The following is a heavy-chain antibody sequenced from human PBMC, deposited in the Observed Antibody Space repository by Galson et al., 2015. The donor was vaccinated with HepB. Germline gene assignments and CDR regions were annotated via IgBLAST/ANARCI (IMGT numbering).Heavy chain of an antibody. V-gene: IGHV4-59*01. Sequence: ETLSLTCTVSGGSISSYYWSWIRQPPGKGLEWIGYIYYSGSTNYNPSLKSRVTISVDTSKNQFSLKLSSVTAADTAVYYCAGYGIYYYYSMDVWGQGTTVTVSS. CDR2: IYYSGST. J-gene: IGHJ6*02. CDR3: AGYGIYYYYSMDV. CDR1: GGSISSYY. D-gene: IGHD4-17*01.